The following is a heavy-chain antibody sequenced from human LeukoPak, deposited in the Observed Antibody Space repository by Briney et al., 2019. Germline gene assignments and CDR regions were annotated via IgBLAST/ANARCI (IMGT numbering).Heavy chain of an antibody. CDR2: IYHSGST. J-gene: IGHJ6*04. D-gene: IGHD2-2*01. V-gene: IGHV4-38-2*02. Sequence: SETLSLTCTVSGYSISSGYYWGWIRQPPGKGLEWIGSIYHSGSTYYNPSLKSRVTISVDTSKNQFSLKLSSVTAADTAVYYCARYSSTSWDVWGKGTTVTVSS. CDR3: ARYSSTSWDV. CDR1: GYSISSGYY.